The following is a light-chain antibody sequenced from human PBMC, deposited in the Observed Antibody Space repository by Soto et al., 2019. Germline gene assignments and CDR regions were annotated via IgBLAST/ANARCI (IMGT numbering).Light chain of an antibody. J-gene: IGKJ1*01. CDR2: GAS. CDR3: QQYVSSVT. V-gene: IGKV3-20*01. Sequence: EIVLTQSPGSLSLSPGERATLSCRASQSVDSSFFAWYQKKPGQAPRLLIYGASKRPTGIPDRFSGSGSGTDFTLTISRLEPEDFAVYYCQQYVSSVTFGQGTKVEIK. CDR1: QSVDSSF.